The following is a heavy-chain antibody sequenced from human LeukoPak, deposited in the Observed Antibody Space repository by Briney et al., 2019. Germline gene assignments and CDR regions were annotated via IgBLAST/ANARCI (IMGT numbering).Heavy chain of an antibody. V-gene: IGHV3-7*03. CDR2: IKQDGSEK. CDR1: GFTFSSYW. Sequence: GGSLRLSCAASGFTFSSYWMSWVRQAPAKGLEWVANIKQDGSEKYYVDSVKGRFTISRDNAKNSLYLQMNSLRAEDTAVYYCARALVVPAVTFDYWGQGTLVTVSS. J-gene: IGHJ4*02. D-gene: IGHD2-2*01. CDR3: ARALVVPAVTFDY.